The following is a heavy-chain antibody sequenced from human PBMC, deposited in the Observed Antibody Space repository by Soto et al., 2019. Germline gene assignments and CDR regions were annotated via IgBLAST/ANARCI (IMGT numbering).Heavy chain of an antibody. CDR1: GGSISSSTYY. CDR3: ASNSYGYIFYAY. J-gene: IGHJ4*02. Sequence: SETLSLTCTVSGGSISSSTYYWGWMRQPPGKGLEWIASFFIGGNTYYNPSLKSRVTISVDTSKNQFSLKLSSVTAADTAVHYCASNSYGYIFYAYWGQGTLVTVSS. CDR2: FFIGGNT. V-gene: IGHV4-39*07. D-gene: IGHD5-18*01.